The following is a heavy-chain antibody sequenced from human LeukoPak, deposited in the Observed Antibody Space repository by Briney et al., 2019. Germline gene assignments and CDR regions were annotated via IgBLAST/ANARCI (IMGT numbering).Heavy chain of an antibody. CDR1: GFTFSKAW. J-gene: IGHJ6*02. CDR3: ARDYGDYGYYNYAMNV. CDR2: ISGSSGTI. D-gene: IGHD4-17*01. Sequence: PGGSLRLSCAVSGFTFSKAWMSWVRQAPGKGLEWVSYISGSSGTIYYADSVKGRFTISRDNAKNSVFLQMNSLRDEDTAVYYCARDYGDYGYYNYAMNVWGQGTTVTVSS. V-gene: IGHV3-48*02.